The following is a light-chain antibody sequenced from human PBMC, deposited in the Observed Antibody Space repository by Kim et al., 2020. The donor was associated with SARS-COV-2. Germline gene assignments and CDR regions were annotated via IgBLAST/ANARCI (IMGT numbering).Light chain of an antibody. J-gene: IGKJ1*01. CDR3: QQYATSPET. V-gene: IGKV3-20*01. Sequence: ENVLTQSPDPLSLSPGERATLSCRASQSVSSNFLAWYQHKTGQAPRLLIYSASSRASGIPDRFSGSGSGTDFTLTISTLEPEDFAVYYCQQYATSPETFGQGTKVDIK. CDR2: SAS. CDR1: QSVSSNF.